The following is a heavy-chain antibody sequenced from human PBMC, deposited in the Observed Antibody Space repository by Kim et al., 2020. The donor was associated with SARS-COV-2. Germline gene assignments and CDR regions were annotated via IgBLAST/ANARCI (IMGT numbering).Heavy chain of an antibody. D-gene: IGHD2-15*01. Sequence: SETLSLTCAVYNGSFSAHYWTWIRQPPGKGLEWIGEIHHTGSTNYNPSLKSRVTISVDTSKNQFSLRLSSVTAADTAVYYCARARGGSPRSSFDPWGQGTLVTVSS. V-gene: IGHV4-34*01. CDR2: IHHTGST. J-gene: IGHJ5*02. CDR1: NGSFSAHY. CDR3: ARARGGSPRSSFDP.